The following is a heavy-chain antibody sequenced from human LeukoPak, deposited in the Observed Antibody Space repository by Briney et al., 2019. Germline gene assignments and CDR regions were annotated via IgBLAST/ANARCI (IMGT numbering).Heavy chain of an antibody. V-gene: IGHV3-23*01. CDR3: AKGDSSGYYYDLGEYFQH. CDR1: GFTFSGYA. J-gene: IGHJ1*01. CDR2: LSASGSDT. D-gene: IGHD3-22*01. Sequence: GGSLRLSCAASGFTFSGYAMTWVRQAPGKGLEWVSALSASGSDTYYADSVKGRFTISRDNSKNTLYLQTDSLRAEDTAVYYCAKGDSSGYYYDLGEYFQHWGQGTLVTVSS.